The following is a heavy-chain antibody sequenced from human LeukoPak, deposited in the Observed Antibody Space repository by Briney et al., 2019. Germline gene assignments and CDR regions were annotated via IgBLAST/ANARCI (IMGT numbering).Heavy chain of an antibody. Sequence: SETLSLTCTVSGGSITSNSYYWGWIRQPPGKGLEYIGTVYYGGNTYYNPSLKSRVTISVDTSKNQFSLRLSSVTAADTALYYCARHIRGGWYSFDIWGHGTMVTVSS. CDR3: ARHIRGGWYSFDI. CDR1: GGSITSNSYY. J-gene: IGHJ3*02. CDR2: VYYGGNT. V-gene: IGHV4-39*01. D-gene: IGHD2-15*01.